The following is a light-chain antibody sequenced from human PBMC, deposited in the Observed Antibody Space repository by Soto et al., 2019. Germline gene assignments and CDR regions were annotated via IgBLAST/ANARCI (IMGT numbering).Light chain of an antibody. CDR2: GAS. Sequence: EIVLTQSPGTLSLSPGERATLSCRASQSVSDSSLAWYHQKPGQAPRLLIYGASRRANGIPDTFSGSGSGTDFTLTISRLEPEDFAVYYCQLYGDSPMYTFGQGTKLEIK. CDR1: QSVSDSS. V-gene: IGKV3-20*01. CDR3: QLYGDSPMYT. J-gene: IGKJ2*01.